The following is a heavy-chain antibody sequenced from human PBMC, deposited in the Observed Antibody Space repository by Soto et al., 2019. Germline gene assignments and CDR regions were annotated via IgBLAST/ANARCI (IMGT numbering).Heavy chain of an antibody. J-gene: IGHJ5*02. CDR1: GSSITIATYY. V-gene: IGHV4-39*07. CDR2: FRYSGGT. CDR3: AKGGTYSNLLIRDYFDP. D-gene: IGHD6-13*01. Sequence: SSETLSLTCTVSGSSITIATYYWGWIHQPPGTGLEWIGGFRYSGGTPYNPSLKSRVTISVVTSKNQLSLKLNSVTPADTAMYYCAKGGTYSNLLIRDYFDPWGQGTRVT.